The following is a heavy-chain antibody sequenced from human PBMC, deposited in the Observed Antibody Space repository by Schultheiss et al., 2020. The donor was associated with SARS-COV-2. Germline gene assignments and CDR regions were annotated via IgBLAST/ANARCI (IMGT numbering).Heavy chain of an antibody. CDR2: IWYDGSNK. CDR3: ARSIFGVVKVFDY. V-gene: IGHV3-33*01. Sequence: GGSLRLSCAASGFVFSSYGMHWVRQAPGKGLEWVAIIWYDGSNKYSADSVKGRFTISRDNSKNTLYLQMNSLRVEDTAVYYCARSIFGVVKVFDYWGQGTLVTVSS. D-gene: IGHD3-3*01. J-gene: IGHJ4*02. CDR1: GFVFSSYG.